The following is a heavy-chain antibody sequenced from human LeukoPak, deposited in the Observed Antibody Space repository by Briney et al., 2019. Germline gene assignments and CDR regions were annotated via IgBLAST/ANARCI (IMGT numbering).Heavy chain of an antibody. CDR3: ARGGRYSSSSNWFDP. CDR1: GFTFSSYG. Sequence: PGGSLRLSCAASGFTFSSYGMHWVRQAPGKGLEWVAVIWYDGSNKYYADSVEGRFTISRDNSKNTLYLQMNSLRAEDTAVYYCARGGRYSSSSNWFDPWGQGTLVTVSS. D-gene: IGHD6-6*01. J-gene: IGHJ5*02. V-gene: IGHV3-33*01. CDR2: IWYDGSNK.